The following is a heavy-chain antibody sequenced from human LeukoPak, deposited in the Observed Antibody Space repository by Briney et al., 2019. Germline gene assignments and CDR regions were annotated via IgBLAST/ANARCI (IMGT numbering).Heavy chain of an antibody. V-gene: IGHV1-18*04. Sequence: ASVNVSCTASGYTFTIYYMHWVRQAPGQGLEWMGWISAYNGNTNYAQKLQGRVTMTTDTSTSTAYMELRSLRSDDTAVYYCARATYYDILTGRLGWFDPWGRGTLVTVSS. J-gene: IGHJ5*02. CDR1: GYTFTIYY. D-gene: IGHD3-9*01. CDR2: ISAYNGNT. CDR3: ARATYYDILTGRLGWFDP.